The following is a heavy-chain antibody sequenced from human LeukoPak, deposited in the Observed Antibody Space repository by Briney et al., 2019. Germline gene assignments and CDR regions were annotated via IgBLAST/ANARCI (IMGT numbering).Heavy chain of an antibody. D-gene: IGHD3-10*01. V-gene: IGHV4-59*01. CDR1: GGSINNYF. CDR2: IYSTGST. J-gene: IGHJ6*03. CDR3: ARDRQELSHYYYYMGV. Sequence: SETLSLTCTVSGGSINNYFWSWIRQPPGKGLEWIGYIYSTGSTNSNPSLKSRVTISVDTSQNQFSLKLTSVTAADTAVYYCARDRQELSHYYYYMGVWGKGTTVIVSS.